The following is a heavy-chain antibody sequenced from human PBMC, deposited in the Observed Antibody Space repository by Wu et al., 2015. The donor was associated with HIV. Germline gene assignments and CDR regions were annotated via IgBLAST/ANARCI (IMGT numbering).Heavy chain of an antibody. CDR3: ARMTYYYDSSGYSPLDY. CDR1: GGTFSSYA. V-gene: IGHV1-69*12. CDR2: IIPIFGTA. Sequence: QVQLVQSGAEVKKPGSSVKVSCKASGGTFSSYAISWVRQAPGQGLEWMGGIIPIFGTANYAQKFQGRVTITADESTSTAYMELSSLRSEDTAVYYCARMTYYYDSSGYSPLDYWGQGTLVTVSS. J-gene: IGHJ4*02. D-gene: IGHD3-22*01.